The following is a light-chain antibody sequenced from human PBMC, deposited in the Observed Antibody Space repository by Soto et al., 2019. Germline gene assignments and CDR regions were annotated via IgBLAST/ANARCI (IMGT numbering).Light chain of an antibody. CDR2: GAS. J-gene: IGKJ2*01. Sequence: EIVMPQSPATLSVSPGERATLSCRASQSVSSNLAWYQQKPGQAPRLLIYGASTRATGIPARFSGSGSGTEFTLTISSLQSEDFAVYYCQQYKNWPLYTFGQGNKLEIK. V-gene: IGKV3-15*01. CDR3: QQYKNWPLYT. CDR1: QSVSSN.